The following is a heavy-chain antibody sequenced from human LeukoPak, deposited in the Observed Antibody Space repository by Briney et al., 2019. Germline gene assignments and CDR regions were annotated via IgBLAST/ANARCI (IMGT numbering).Heavy chain of an antibody. CDR1: GGSFSGYS. D-gene: IGHD3-22*01. Sequence: ETLSLTCAVYGGSFSGYSWSWIRQSPGKGLEWVARIKSKTDGGTTDYAAPVQGRFTISRDDSKNTLYLQMNSLKTEDTAVYYCTRDPNPSYYDSSGYDYWGQGTLVTVSS. CDR3: TRDPNPSYYDSSGYDY. J-gene: IGHJ4*02. CDR2: IKSKTDGGTT. V-gene: IGHV3-15*01.